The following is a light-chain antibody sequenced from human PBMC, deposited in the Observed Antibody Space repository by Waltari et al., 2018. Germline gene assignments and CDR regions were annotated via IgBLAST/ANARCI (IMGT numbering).Light chain of an antibody. CDR1: GSAAGASES. CDR2: DVT. J-gene: IGLJ2*01. V-gene: IGLV2-14*03. Sequence: QSALTQPASVSGSPGQSITISCSGLGSAAGASESVPWHQHHPAKAPQVIIYDVTHRPSWVSDRFSASKSANTASLTISRLQPEDEADYYCSSQTLDGLVLFGGGTRLTVL. CDR3: SSQTLDGLVL.